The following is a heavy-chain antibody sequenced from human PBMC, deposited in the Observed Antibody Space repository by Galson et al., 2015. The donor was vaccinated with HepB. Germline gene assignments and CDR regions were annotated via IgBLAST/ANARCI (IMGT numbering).Heavy chain of an antibody. CDR2: IYPGDSDT. CDR1: GYSFTSYW. Sequence: QSGAEVKKPGESLKISCKGSGYSFTSYWIGWVRQMPGKGLEWMGIIYPGDSDTRYSPSFQGQVTISADKSISTAYLQWSSLKASDTAMYYCARHRRYCSSTSCSWDWFDPWGQGTLVTVS. D-gene: IGHD2-2*01. J-gene: IGHJ5*02. V-gene: IGHV5-51*01. CDR3: ARHRRYCSSTSCSWDWFDP.